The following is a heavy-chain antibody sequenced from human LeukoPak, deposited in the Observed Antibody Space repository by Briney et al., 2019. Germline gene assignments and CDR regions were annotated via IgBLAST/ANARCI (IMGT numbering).Heavy chain of an antibody. D-gene: IGHD4-17*01. CDR1: GGSISSYY. CDR3: AGCDDYGDDAGWFDP. CDR2: IYYSGST. Sequence: SETLSLTCTVSGGSISSYYWSWIRQPPGKGLEWIGYIYYSGSTNYNPSLKSRVTISVDTSKNQFSLKLSSVTAADTAVYYCAGCDDYGDDAGWFDPWGQGTLVTVSS. V-gene: IGHV4-59*01. J-gene: IGHJ5*02.